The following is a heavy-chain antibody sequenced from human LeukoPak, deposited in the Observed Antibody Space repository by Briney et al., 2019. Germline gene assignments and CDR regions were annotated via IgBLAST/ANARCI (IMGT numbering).Heavy chain of an antibody. V-gene: IGHV1-69*13. J-gene: IGHJ4*02. CDR3: AREYSSGWYFGY. Sequence: SVKVSCKASGGTFSSYAISWVRQAPGQGLEWMGGIIPIFGTTNYAQKFQGRVTITADESTSTAYMELSSLRSEDTAVYYCAREYSSGWYFGYWGQGTLVTVSS. CDR2: IIPIFGTT. D-gene: IGHD6-19*01. CDR1: GGTFSSYA.